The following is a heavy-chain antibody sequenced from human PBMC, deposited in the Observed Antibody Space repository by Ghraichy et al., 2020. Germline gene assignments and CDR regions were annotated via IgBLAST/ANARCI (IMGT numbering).Heavy chain of an antibody. Sequence: SETLSLTCTVSGGSISSSSYYWGWIRQPPGKGLEWIGSIYYSGSTYYNPSLKSRVTISVDTSKNQFSLKLSSVTAADTAVYYCASPCGGDCYSLWFDPWGQGTLVTVSS. D-gene: IGHD2-21*02. CDR2: IYYSGST. V-gene: IGHV4-39*01. J-gene: IGHJ5*02. CDR1: GGSISSSSYY. CDR3: ASPCGGDCYSLWFDP.